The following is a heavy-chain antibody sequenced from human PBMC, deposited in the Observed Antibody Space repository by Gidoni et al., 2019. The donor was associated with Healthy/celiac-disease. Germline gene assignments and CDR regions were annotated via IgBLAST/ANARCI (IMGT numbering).Heavy chain of an antibody. CDR1: GYTFSSYG. V-gene: IGHV3-33*01. CDR2: IWYDGSHK. D-gene: IGHD3-9*01. Sequence: QVQRVESGGGVVQPGRSLRLSCAEAGYTFSSYGMPWVRQAPGKGLEWVAVIWYDGSHKYYADSVKGRFTISRDNSKNTLYLQMNSLRAEDTAVYYCAREGLDAYYFDYWGQGTLVTVSS. J-gene: IGHJ4*02. CDR3: AREGLDAYYFDY.